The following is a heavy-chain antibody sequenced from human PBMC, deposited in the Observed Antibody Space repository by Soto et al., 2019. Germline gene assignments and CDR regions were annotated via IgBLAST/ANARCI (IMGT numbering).Heavy chain of an antibody. CDR3: AKSTNDLGEWGDAFDI. D-gene: IGHD4-17*01. CDR2: ISFDGSKK. V-gene: IGHV3-30*18. J-gene: IGHJ3*02. CDR1: GFTFRSHG. Sequence: QAQLVESGGGVVQPGRSLRLSCAASGFTFRSHGIHWVRQAPGKGLEWVAVISFDGSKKYHADSVKGRFTISRDNSKNTLYLQMNSLRAEDTAVYYCAKSTNDLGEWGDAFDIWGQGKMVTVSS.